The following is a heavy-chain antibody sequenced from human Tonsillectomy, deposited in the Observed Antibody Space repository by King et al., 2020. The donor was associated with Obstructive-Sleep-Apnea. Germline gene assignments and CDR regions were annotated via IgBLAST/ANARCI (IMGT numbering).Heavy chain of an antibody. D-gene: IGHD5-12*01. CDR2: NSAYHGNT. CDR1: GYTFTSNG. Sequence: VQLVESGAEVKKPGASVNVSCMSSGYTFTSNGIIWVRQAPGQGLEGMGWNSAYHGNTNSAQNVQGRVTMTTDTSTSTAYMELRSLRSDDTAVYYCARDRVYSGYDYDYWGQGTLVTVSS. CDR3: ARDRVYSGYDYDY. V-gene: IGHV1-18*01. J-gene: IGHJ4*02.